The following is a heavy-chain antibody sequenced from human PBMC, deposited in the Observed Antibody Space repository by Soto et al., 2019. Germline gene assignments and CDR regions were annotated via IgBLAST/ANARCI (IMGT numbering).Heavy chain of an antibody. V-gene: IGHV4-59*01. D-gene: IGHD5-12*01. CDR2: IYYSGSP. CDR1: GDSISNDY. CDR3: AKANSGYGSFDH. Sequence: QVQLQESGPGLVKPSETLSLTCTVSGDSISNDYCSWIRQSPGKGLEWIGYIYYSGSPNYNPSLKSRGAISIDKSKNQFSLKLSSVTAADTAVYYCAKANSGYGSFDHWGQGTLVTVSS. J-gene: IGHJ4*02.